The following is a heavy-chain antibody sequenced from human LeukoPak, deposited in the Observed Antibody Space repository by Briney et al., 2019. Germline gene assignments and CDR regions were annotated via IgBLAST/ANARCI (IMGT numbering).Heavy chain of an antibody. CDR1: GYTFTSYG. V-gene: IGHV1-18*01. Sequence: ASVKVSCKASGYTFTSYGISWVRQAPGQGLEWMGWISAYNGNTNYAQKLQGRVTMTTDTSTSTAYMELRSLRSDDTAVYYCARDLWGRVNHAFDVWGQGTMVTVSS. CDR3: ARDLWGRVNHAFDV. CDR2: ISAYNGNT. D-gene: IGHD1-14*01. J-gene: IGHJ3*01.